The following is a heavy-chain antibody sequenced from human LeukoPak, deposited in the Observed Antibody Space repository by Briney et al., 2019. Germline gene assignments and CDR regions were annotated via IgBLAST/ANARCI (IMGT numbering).Heavy chain of an antibody. CDR1: GFTFSDYS. V-gene: IGHV3-21*01. J-gene: IGHJ3*02. D-gene: IGHD5-12*01. Sequence: PGGSLRLSCAASGFTFSDYSMNWVRQAPGKGLEWVSLITSGSSYIYYADSVRGRFTISRDNAKTSLYLQMNSLRAEDTAVYYCARDQGGYNACDIWGQGTMVTVSS. CDR2: ITSGSSYI. CDR3: ARDQGGYNACDI.